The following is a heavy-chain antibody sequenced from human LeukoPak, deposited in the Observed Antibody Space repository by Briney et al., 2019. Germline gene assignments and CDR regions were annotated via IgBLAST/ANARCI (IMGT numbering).Heavy chain of an antibody. CDR2: IYYSGST. J-gene: IGHJ5*02. CDR1: GGSISSYY. CDR3: ARGSNYYESGKGWFDP. V-gene: IGHV4-59*12. Sequence: SETLSLTCTASGGSISSYYWSWIRQPPGKGLEWIGYIYYSGSTNYNPSLKSRVTISVDTSKNQFSLRLSSVTAADTSVYFCARGSNYYESGKGWFDPWGQGTLVTVSS. D-gene: IGHD3-10*01.